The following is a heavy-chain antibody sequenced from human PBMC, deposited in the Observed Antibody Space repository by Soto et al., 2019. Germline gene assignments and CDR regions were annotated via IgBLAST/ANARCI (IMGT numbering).Heavy chain of an antibody. CDR1: GFTFSSYA. CDR2: ISSNGGST. Sequence: EVQLVESGGGLVQPGGSLRLSCAASGFTFSSYAMHWVRQAPGKGLEYVSAISSNGGSTYYANSVKGRFTISRDNSKNPLYLQMGSLGAEDMAVYYCARAGGATSYYYYGMDVWGQGTTVTVSS. CDR3: ARAGGATSYYYYGMDV. V-gene: IGHV3-64*01. D-gene: IGHD1-26*01. J-gene: IGHJ6*02.